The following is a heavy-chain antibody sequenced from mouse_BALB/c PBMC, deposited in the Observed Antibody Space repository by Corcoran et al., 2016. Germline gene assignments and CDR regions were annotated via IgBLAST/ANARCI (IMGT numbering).Heavy chain of an antibody. Sequence: QIQLQQSGPELVKPGASVKISCKASGYTFTDYYINWVKQKPGQGLEWIGWIYPGSGNTKYNEKFKGKATLTVDTSSSTAYMQLSSLTSEDTAVYFCARLITTVDYYAMDYWGQGTSVTVSS. J-gene: IGHJ4*01. V-gene: IGHV1-84*02. CDR3: ARLITTVDYYAMDY. D-gene: IGHD1-1*01. CDR2: IYPGSGNT. CDR1: GYTFTDYY.